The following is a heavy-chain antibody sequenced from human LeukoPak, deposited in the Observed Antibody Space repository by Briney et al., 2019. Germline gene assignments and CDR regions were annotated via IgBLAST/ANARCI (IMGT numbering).Heavy chain of an antibody. CDR1: GGSISSGGYY. J-gene: IGHJ6*02. V-gene: IGHV4-31*03. Sequence: SQTLSLTCTVSGGSISSGGYYWSWIRQHPGKGLEWIGYIYYSGSTYYNPSLKSRVTISVDTSKNQFSLKLSSVTAADTAVYYCARGVFYYYYYGMDVWGQGTTVTVPS. CDR2: IYYSGST. CDR3: ARGVFYYYYYGMDV.